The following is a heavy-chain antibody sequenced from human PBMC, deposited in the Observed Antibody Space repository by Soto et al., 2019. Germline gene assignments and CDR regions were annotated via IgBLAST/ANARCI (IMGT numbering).Heavy chain of an antibody. CDR3: ARDSVDGVPNWRFDP. CDR1: GFTFSDYY. CDR2: ISSSGSTI. J-gene: IGHJ5*02. Sequence: GGSLRLSCAASGFTFSDYYMSWIRQAPGKGLEWVSYISSSGSTIYYADSVKGRFTISRDNAKNSLYLQMNSLRAEDTAVYYCARDSVDGVPNWRFDPWGQGTLVTVSS. D-gene: IGHD1-1*01. V-gene: IGHV3-11*01.